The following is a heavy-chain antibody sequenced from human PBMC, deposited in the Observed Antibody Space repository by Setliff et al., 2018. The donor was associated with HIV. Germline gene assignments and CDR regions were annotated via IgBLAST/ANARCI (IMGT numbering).Heavy chain of an antibody. J-gene: IGHJ4*02. Sequence: SENLSLTCTVSGGSISSGDYYWSWIRQPPGKGLDWIGYIYYSGSTYYNPSLKSRVTISVDTSKNQFSLKLSSVTAADTAVYYCARERRYYDSSGDFDYWGQGTLVTVSS. CDR1: GGSISSGDYY. CDR3: ARERRYYDSSGDFDY. V-gene: IGHV4-30-4*08. D-gene: IGHD3-22*01. CDR2: IYYSGST.